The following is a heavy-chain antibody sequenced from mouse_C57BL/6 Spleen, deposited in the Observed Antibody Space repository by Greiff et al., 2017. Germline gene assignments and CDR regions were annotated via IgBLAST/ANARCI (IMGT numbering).Heavy chain of an antibody. CDR3: TRKLPYYYAMDY. J-gene: IGHJ4*01. CDR2: IDPETGGT. V-gene: IGHV1-15*01. CDR1: GYTFTDYE. Sequence: QVQLKQSGAELVRPGASVTLSCKASGYTFTDYEMHWVKQTPVHGLEWIGAIDPETGGTAYNQKFKGKAILTADKSSSTAYMELRSLTSEDSAVYYCTRKLPYYYAMDYWGQGTSVTVSS. D-gene: IGHD2-1*01.